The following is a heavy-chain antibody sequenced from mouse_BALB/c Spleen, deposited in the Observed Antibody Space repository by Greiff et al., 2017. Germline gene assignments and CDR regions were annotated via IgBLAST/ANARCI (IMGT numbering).Heavy chain of an antibody. J-gene: IGHJ4*01. CDR3: AREGYVDYAMDY. Sequence: EVQLVESGPGLVKPSQSLSLTCTVTGYSITSDYAWNWIRQFPGNKLEWMGYISYSGSTSYNPSLKSRISITRDTSKNQFFLQLNSVTTEDTATYYCAREGYVDYAMDYWGQGTSVTVSS. CDR1: GYSITSDYA. V-gene: IGHV3-2*02. D-gene: IGHD3-1*01. CDR2: ISYSGST.